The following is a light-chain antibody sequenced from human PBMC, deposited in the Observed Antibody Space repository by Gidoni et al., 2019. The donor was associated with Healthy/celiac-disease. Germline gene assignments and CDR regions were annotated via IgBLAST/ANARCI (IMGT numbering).Light chain of an antibody. Sequence: SYELTQPPSVSVSPGQTARITCSGDALPKQYAYWYQQKPGQAPVLVIYKDSERASGIPARFSGSSSGTTVTLTISGVQAEDEADYHCQSADSSGTYVLFGGGTKLTVL. CDR1: ALPKQY. V-gene: IGLV3-25*03. CDR2: KDS. J-gene: IGLJ2*01. CDR3: QSADSSGTYVL.